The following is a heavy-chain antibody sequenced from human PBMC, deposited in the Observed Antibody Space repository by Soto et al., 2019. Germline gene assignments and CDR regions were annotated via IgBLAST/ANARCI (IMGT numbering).Heavy chain of an antibody. CDR1: GYTFTSYY. CDR3: ARESITIFGVVIIWGGVGMDV. CDR2: INPSGGST. V-gene: IGHV1-46*01. J-gene: IGHJ6*02. D-gene: IGHD3-3*01. Sequence: RASVKVSCNASGYTFTSYYMHWVRQAPGQGLEWMGIINPSGGSTSYAQKFQGRVTMTRDTSTSTVYMELSSLRSEDTAVYYCARESITIFGVVIIWGGVGMDVWGQGPTVTVSS.